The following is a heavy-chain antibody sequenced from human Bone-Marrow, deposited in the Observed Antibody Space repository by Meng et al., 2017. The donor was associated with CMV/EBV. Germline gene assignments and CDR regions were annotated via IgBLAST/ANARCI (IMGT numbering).Heavy chain of an antibody. CDR2: IYYSGST. CDR1: GDSISNYY. CDR3: ARATYGSGSYYNPKYYFDF. J-gene: IGHJ4*02. D-gene: IGHD3-10*01. Sequence: GSLRLSCTVSGDSISNYYWNWIRQPPGKGLEWIGYIYYSGSTDYNPSLKSRVTISVDTSKNQFSLKLSSVTAADTAVYYCARATYGSGSYYNPKYYFDFWGQGTLVTVPQ. V-gene: IGHV4-59*01.